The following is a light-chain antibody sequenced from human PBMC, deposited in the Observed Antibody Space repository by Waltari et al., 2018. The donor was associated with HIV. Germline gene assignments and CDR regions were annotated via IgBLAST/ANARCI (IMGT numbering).Light chain of an antibody. CDR2: WAS. Sequence: DIVMTQSPDSLSVSLGERATINCKSSQSLLYGSNDKTRLALYQQRPGQPPKLLISWASTRESGVPDRFSGSGSGTDFTLTINSLHAEDVAVYYCQQFSLSPPLTFGGGTKVEIK. CDR1: QSLLYGSNDKTR. J-gene: IGKJ4*01. V-gene: IGKV4-1*01. CDR3: QQFSLSPPLT.